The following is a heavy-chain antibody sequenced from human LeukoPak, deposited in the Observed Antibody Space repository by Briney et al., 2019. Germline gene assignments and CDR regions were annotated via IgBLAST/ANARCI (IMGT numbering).Heavy chain of an antibody. V-gene: IGHV3-23*01. Sequence: PGRSLRLSCAASGFTFSSYGMHWVRQAPGKGLEWVSAVRGSGGDTYYADSVKGRFTMSRDNSKNTLYLQMNSLRAEDTARYYCAKTSRVNSNYDSPFDYWGQGTLVIVSS. CDR2: VRGSGGDT. J-gene: IGHJ4*02. CDR1: GFTFSSYG. D-gene: IGHD5-12*01. CDR3: AKTSRVNSNYDSPFDY.